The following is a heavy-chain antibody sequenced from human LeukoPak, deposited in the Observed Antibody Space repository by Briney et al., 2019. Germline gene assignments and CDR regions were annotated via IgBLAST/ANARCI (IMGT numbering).Heavy chain of an antibody. CDR3: ARGDCTTTSCYLFDY. J-gene: IGHJ4*02. Sequence: GGSLRLSCAASGFTFSSYSMSWVRQAPGTGLDWVSSISSSSSTIYYADSVKGRFTISRDNAKNSLYLQMNSLRAEDTALYYCARGDCTTTSCYLFDYWGQGTLVTVSS. V-gene: IGHV3-21*01. CDR1: GFTFSSYS. D-gene: IGHD2-2*01. CDR2: ISSSSSTI.